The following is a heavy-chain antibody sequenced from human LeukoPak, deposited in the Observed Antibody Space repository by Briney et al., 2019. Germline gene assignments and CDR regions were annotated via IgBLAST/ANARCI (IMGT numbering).Heavy chain of an antibody. CDR2: IYSGGST. Sequence: PGGSLRLSCAASRFTFSSYWMTWVRQAPGKGLEWVSVIYSGGSTYYADSVKGRFTISRDNSKNTLYLQMNSLRAEDTAVYYCARERGHLDYWGQGTLVTVSS. J-gene: IGHJ4*02. CDR3: ARERGHLDY. CDR1: RFTFSSYW. D-gene: IGHD6-25*01. V-gene: IGHV3-66*01.